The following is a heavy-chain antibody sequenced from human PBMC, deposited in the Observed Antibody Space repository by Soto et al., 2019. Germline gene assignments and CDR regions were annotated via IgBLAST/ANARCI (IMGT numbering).Heavy chain of an antibody. V-gene: IGHV3-23*01. CDR1: GFTFSSYA. J-gene: IGHJ6*02. CDR2: ISGSGGST. CDR3: AKVLLPNYYYYGMDV. D-gene: IGHD2-21*02. Sequence: PGGSLRLSCAASGFTFSSYAMSWVRQAPGKGLEWVSAISGSGGSTYYADSVKGRFTISRDNSKNTLYLQMNSLRAEDTAVYYCAKVLLPNYYYYGMDVWGQGTMVTVSS.